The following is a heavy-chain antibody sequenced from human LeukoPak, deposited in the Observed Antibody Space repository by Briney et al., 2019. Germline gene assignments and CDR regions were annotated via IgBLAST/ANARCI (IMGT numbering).Heavy chain of an antibody. D-gene: IGHD6-19*01. CDR3: ARGRSSGWTNYLDY. Sequence: PSETLSLTCAVYGGSFSGYYWGWIRQPPGKGLEWIGEINHSGSTNYNPSLKSRVTISVDTSKNQFSLKLSSVTAADTAVYYCARGRSSGWTNYLDYWGQGTLVTVSS. J-gene: IGHJ4*02. CDR1: GGSFSGYY. V-gene: IGHV4-34*01. CDR2: INHSGST.